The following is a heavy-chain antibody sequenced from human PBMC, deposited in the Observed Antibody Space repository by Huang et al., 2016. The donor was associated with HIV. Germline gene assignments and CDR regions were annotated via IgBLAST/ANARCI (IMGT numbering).Heavy chain of an antibody. J-gene: IGHJ4*02. V-gene: IGHV3-74*01. CDR3: ARGSRQGKYYYGSGTAY. D-gene: IGHD3-10*01. Sequence: EVQLVESGGGLVQPGGSLRLSCAASGFTFSSYWMHWVRQVPGKGLVWVSHIKSDGSRTSYADSVKGRFTISRDNAKNTLYLKMNSLRAEDTAVYYCARGSRQGKYYYGSGTAYWGQGTLVTVSS. CDR1: GFTFSSYW. CDR2: IKSDGSRT.